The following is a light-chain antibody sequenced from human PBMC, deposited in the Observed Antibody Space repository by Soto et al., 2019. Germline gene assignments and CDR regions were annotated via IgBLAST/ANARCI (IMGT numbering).Light chain of an antibody. CDR1: QSVSSN. CDR2: RAS. V-gene: IGKV3-15*01. Sequence: EIVMTQSPATLSVSPGERVTLSCRAGQSVSSNLAWYQQKPGQAPRLLIYRASTRATGVPARFSASGSGTEFTLTISSLQSEDSAVYYCHQYSNWPPWTFGPGTKVDI. J-gene: IGKJ1*01. CDR3: HQYSNWPPWT.